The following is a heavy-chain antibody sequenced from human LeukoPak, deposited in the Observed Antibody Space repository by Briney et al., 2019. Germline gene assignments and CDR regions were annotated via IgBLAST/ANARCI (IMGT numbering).Heavy chain of an antibody. CDR1: GGSFSGYY. J-gene: IGHJ4*02. CDR3: AGSIAAAAPDY. CDR2: TNHSGST. D-gene: IGHD6-13*01. V-gene: IGHV4-34*01. Sequence: SETLSLTCAVYGGSFSGYYWSWIRQPPGKGLEWIGETNHSGSTNYNPSLKSRVTISVDTSKNQFSLKLSSVTAADTAVYYCAGSIAAAAPDYWGQGTLVTVSS.